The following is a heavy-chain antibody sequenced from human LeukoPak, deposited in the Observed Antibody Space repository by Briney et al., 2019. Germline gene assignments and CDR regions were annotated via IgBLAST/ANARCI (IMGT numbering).Heavy chain of an antibody. CDR3: ARGVATFGRWFDP. CDR1: GGSISSGDYY. CDR2: MYYSGST. D-gene: IGHD5-12*01. V-gene: IGHV4-30-4*01. J-gene: IGHJ5*02. Sequence: PSETLSLTCTVSGGSISSGDYYWSWTRQPPGKGLEWIAYMYYSGSTYYNPSLKSRVTMSADTSKNQFSLKLSSVTAADTAVYYCARGVATFGRWFDPWGQGTLVTVSS.